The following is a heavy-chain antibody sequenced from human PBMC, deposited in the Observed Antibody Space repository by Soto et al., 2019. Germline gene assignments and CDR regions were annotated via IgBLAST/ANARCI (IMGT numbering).Heavy chain of an antibody. CDR3: LGYCTNGVCYGMDV. CDR1: GFTFRRYG. V-gene: IGHV3-30*03. J-gene: IGHJ6*02. CDR2: ISFDGSNK. D-gene: IGHD2-8*01. Sequence: GGSLRLSCAASGFTFRRYGMHWVRQAPGKGLEWVAVISFDGSNKYCADSVKGRFTISRDNAKNSLYLQMNSLRAEDTAVYYCLGYCTNGVCYGMDVWGHGTTVTVSS.